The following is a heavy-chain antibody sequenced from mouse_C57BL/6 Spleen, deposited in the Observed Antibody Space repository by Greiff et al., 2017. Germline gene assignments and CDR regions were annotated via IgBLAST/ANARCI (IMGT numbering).Heavy chain of an antibody. J-gene: IGHJ3*01. CDR1: GFTFSDYG. CDR3: ARTYYDYDWFAC. V-gene: IGHV5-17*01. D-gene: IGHD2-4*01. Sequence: EVQGVESGGGLVKPGGSLKLSCAASGFTFSDYGMHWVRQAPEKGLEWVAYISSGSSTIYYADTVKGRFTISSDNAKNTRFLQMTSLRSEDTAMYYCARTYYDYDWFACWGQGTLVTVSA. CDR2: ISSGSSTI.